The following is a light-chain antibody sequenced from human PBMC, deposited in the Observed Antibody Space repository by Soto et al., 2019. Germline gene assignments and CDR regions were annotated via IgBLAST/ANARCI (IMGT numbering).Light chain of an antibody. V-gene: IGKV1-39*01. Sequence: DIQMTQSPSSLSASVGDRVTITCRASQSISSYLNWYQQKPGKAPKLLIYAASSLQSGVPSRFSGSGSGTDFTLTISSLQPEDFATYYCPQSYSTPPTFGQGTK. J-gene: IGKJ1*01. CDR2: AAS. CDR1: QSISSY. CDR3: PQSYSTPPT.